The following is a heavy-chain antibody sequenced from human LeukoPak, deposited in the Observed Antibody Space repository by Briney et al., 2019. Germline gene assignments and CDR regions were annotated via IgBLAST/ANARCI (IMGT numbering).Heavy chain of an antibody. D-gene: IGHD3-10*01. V-gene: IGHV1-8*01. J-gene: IGHJ4*02. CDR1: GYTFTSYD. CDR2: MNPNSGNT. CDR3: FVRPLYYITMVRGVIIKGDYFDY. Sequence: GASVKVSCKASGYTFTSYDINWVRQATGQGLEWMGWMNPNSGNTGYAQKFQGRVTMTRNTSISTAYMELSSLRSEDTAVYYCFVRPLYYITMVRGVIIKGDYFDYWGQGTLVTVSS.